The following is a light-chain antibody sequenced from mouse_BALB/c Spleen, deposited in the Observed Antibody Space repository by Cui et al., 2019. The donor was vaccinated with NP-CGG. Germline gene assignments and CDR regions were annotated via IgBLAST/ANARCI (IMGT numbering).Light chain of an antibody. J-gene: IGLJ1*01. V-gene: IGLV1*01. CDR3: ALWYSNHWV. CDR2: GTN. CDR1: TGAVTTSNY. Sequence: LLSQESALTTSPGETVTLTCRSSTGAVTTSNYANWVQEKPDHLFTGLTGGTNNRPPGVPARFSGSLIGDKAALTITGAQTEDEAIYFCALWYSNHWVFGGGTKLTVL.